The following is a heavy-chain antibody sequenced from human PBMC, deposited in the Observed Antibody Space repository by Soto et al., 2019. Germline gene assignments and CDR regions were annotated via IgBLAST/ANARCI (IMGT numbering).Heavy chain of an antibody. CDR2: ISYDGNNK. CDR3: ANVPLRPYCGYY. Sequence: QVQLVDSGGCVVQPGRSLRLSCAASGVTFSNYAMHWVRQAPGKGLEWVALISYDGNNKYYADSVKGRFTISRDNSKNTLYLQMNSLRAEDTAVYYCANVPLRPYCGYYWGQGNLVTVSS. D-gene: IGHD5-12*01. CDR1: GVTFSNYA. J-gene: IGHJ4*02. V-gene: IGHV3-30*18.